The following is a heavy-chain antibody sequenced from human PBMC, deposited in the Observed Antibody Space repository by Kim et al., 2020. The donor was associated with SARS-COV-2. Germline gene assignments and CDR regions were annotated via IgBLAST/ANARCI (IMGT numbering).Heavy chain of an antibody. D-gene: IGHD3-9*01. V-gene: IGHV4-38-2*02. CDR2: IYHSGST. CDR3: ARSASPDWQMAYNWFDP. CDR1: GYSISSGYY. J-gene: IGHJ5*02. Sequence: SETLSLTCTVSGYSISSGYYWGWIRQPPGKGLEWIGSIYHSGSTYYNPSLKSRVTISVDTSKNQFSLKLSSVTAADTAVYYCARSASPDWQMAYNWFDPWGQGTLVTVSS.